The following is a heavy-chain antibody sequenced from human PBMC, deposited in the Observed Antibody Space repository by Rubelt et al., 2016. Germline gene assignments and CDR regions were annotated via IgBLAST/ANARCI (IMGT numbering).Heavy chain of an antibody. J-gene: IGHJ4*02. CDR3: ARRVTSGWHQNDC. CDR1: GYTFTTYA. CDR2: ISVYNGNT. D-gene: IGHD6-19*01. Sequence: QVQLVQSETEVKKPGASVKVSCKASGYTFTTYAISWVRQAPGQGLEWMGWISVYNGNTNYAQKLQGRVTMTTDTSTTTASMELKNLRSDDTAMYYCARRVTSGWHQNDCWGQGTRVTVSS. V-gene: IGHV1-18*01.